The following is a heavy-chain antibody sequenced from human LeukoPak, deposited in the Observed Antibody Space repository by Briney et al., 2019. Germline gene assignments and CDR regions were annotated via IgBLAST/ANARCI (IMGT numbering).Heavy chain of an antibody. CDR1: GFTLRNYW. J-gene: IGHJ5*02. Sequence: GGSLRLSCATSGFTLRNYWMSWLRQAPGKGLVWVARSKYDGSTTFYAESVKGRFTISRDNARSTLYLQMNSLRVDDTAVYYCAKSDWFDPWGRGTLVTVSS. V-gene: IGHV3-74*01. CDR3: AKSDWFDP. CDR2: SKYDGSTT.